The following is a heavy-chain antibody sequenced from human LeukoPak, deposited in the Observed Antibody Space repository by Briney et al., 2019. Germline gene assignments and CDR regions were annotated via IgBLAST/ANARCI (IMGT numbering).Heavy chain of an antibody. Sequence: GGSLRLSCAAPRFTFSSYWMHWVRQAPGKGLVWVSRINSDGSSTSYADSVKGRFTISRDNAKNTLYLQMNSLRAEDTAVYYCARSSRYYYMHVGGKGTTVTVSS. J-gene: IGHJ6*03. V-gene: IGHV3-74*01. CDR3: ARSSRYYYMHV. CDR2: INSDGSST. CDR1: RFTFSSYW.